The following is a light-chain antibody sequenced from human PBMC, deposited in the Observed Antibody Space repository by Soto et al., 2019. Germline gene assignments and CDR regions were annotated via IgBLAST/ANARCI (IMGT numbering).Light chain of an antibody. CDR1: QSVSYH. CDR2: GAS. V-gene: IGKV3-11*01. Sequence: ETVLTQSPATLSLSPGERATLSCRASQSVSYHLAWYQQKPGQAPRLLLYGASNRATGIPARFSGSGSGTDFTLTISSLEPEDFAVYYCQQRTNWAYTFGQGTKLEIK. CDR3: QQRTNWAYT. J-gene: IGKJ2*01.